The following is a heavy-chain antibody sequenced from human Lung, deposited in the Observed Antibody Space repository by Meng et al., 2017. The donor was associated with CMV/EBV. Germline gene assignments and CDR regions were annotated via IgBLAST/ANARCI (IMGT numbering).Heavy chain of an antibody. CDR1: GFTFSSYA. V-gene: IGHV3-23*01. CDR3: VKHHGDSSQVDY. Sequence: ESXKISXAASGFTFSSYAMTWVRQAPGKGPEYVSAITGGGGNAYYTDSVKGRFTISRDNSKNTVFLQMSSLKVEDTAIYYCVKHHGDSSQVDYWGRGTLVTVSS. D-gene: IGHD2-21*02. CDR2: ITGGGGNA. J-gene: IGHJ4*02.